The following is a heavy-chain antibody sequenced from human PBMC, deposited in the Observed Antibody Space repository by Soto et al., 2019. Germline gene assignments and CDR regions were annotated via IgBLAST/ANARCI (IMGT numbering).Heavy chain of an antibody. Sequence: PGGSLRLSCAASGFTFSSYSMNWVRQAPGKGLEWVSSISSSSSYIYYADSVKGRFTISRDNAKNSLYLQMNSLRAEDTAVYYCAGTYYDILTGPGPGLIRDWGQGTLVTVSS. CDR2: ISSSSSYI. D-gene: IGHD3-9*01. CDR3: AGTYYDILTGPGPGLIRD. CDR1: GFTFSSYS. V-gene: IGHV3-21*01. J-gene: IGHJ4*02.